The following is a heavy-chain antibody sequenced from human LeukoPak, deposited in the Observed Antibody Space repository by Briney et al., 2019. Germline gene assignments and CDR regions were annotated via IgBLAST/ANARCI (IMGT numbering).Heavy chain of an antibody. J-gene: IGHJ4*02. Sequence: AGGSLRLSCAASGFTFSSYAMSWVRQAPGKGLEWVSAISGSGGSTYYADSVKGRFTISRDNSKNTLYLQMNSLRAEDTAVYYCAKARTTVTTRAAFDYWGQGTLVTVSS. CDR1: GFTFSSYA. CDR2: ISGSGGST. V-gene: IGHV3-23*01. D-gene: IGHD4-17*01. CDR3: AKARTTVTTRAAFDY.